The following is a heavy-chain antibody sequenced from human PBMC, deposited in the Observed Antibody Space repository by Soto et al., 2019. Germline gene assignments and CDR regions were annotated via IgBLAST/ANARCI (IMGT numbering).Heavy chain of an antibody. CDR3: ARPKFYYGSGTLLFEY. D-gene: IGHD3-10*01. V-gene: IGHV5-51*01. Sequence: GESLKISCKGSGYSFTSYWIGWVRQMPGKGLEWMGIIYPGDSDTRYSPSFQGQVTISADKSISTAYLQWSSLKASDTAMYYCARPKFYYGSGTLLFEYWGQGTLVTVSS. J-gene: IGHJ4*02. CDR2: IYPGDSDT. CDR1: GYSFTSYW.